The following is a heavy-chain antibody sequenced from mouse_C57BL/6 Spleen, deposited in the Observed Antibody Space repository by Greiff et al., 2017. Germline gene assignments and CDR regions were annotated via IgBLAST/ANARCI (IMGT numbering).Heavy chain of an antibody. CDR3: ARDGGYDYVDY. CDR2: ISDGGSYT. D-gene: IGHD2-2*01. CDR1: GFTFSSYA. J-gene: IGHJ2*01. V-gene: IGHV5-4*01. Sequence: EVKVVESGGGLVKPGGSLKLSCAASGFTFSSYAMSWVRQTPEKRLEWVATISDGGSYTYYPDNVKGRFTISRDNAKNNLYLQMSHLKSEDTAMYYCARDGGYDYVDYWGQGTTLTVSS.